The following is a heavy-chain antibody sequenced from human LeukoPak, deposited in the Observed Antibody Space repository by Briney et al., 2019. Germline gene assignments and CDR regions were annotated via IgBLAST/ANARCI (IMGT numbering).Heavy chain of an antibody. CDR1: GFTFSSYW. D-gene: IGHD3-22*01. Sequence: GGSLRLSCAASGFTFSSYWMSWVRQAPGKGLEWVANIKQDGSEKYYVDPVKGRFTISRDNAKNSLYLQMNSLRAEDTAVYYCASGGYYDSSGYYDPWGQGTLVTVSS. J-gene: IGHJ5*02. CDR2: IKQDGSEK. CDR3: ASGGYYDSSGYYDP. V-gene: IGHV3-7*01.